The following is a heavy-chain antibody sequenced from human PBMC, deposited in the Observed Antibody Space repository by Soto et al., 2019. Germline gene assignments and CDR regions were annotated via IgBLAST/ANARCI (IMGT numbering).Heavy chain of an antibody. CDR3: AREGGGEMATAEGYYYYGMDV. Sequence: ASVKVSCKASGGTFSSYAISWVRQAPGQGLEWMGGIIPILGTANYAQKFQGRVTITADESTSTAYMELSSLRTDETAVYYCAREGGGEMATAEGYYYYGMDVWGQGTTVTVSS. V-gene: IGHV1-69*13. CDR1: GGTFSSYA. CDR2: IIPILGTA. J-gene: IGHJ6*02. D-gene: IGHD5-18*01.